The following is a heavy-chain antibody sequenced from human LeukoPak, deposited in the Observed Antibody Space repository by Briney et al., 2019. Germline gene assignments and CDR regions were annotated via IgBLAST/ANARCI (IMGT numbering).Heavy chain of an antibody. J-gene: IGHJ6*03. CDR1: GYTFTGYY. D-gene: IGHD3-10*01. CDR2: INPNSGGT. CDR3: ARETMVRGVIYYYYYMDV. V-gene: IGHV1-2*06. Sequence: ASVKVSCKASGYTFTGYYMHWVRQAPGQGLEWMGRINPNSGGTIYAQKFQGRVTMTRDTSISTAYMELSRLRSDDTAVYYCARETMVRGVIYYYYYMDVWGKGTTVTVSS.